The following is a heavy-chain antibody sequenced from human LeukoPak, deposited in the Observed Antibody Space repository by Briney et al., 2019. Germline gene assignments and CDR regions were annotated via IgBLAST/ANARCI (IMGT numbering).Heavy chain of an antibody. CDR2: IRKDGSNQ. Sequence: GGSLRLSCAASGFTFSTYGMHWVRQAPGKGLEWVAFIRKDGSNQNYADPVKGRFTIFRDNSKNTLYLQMNSLRAEDTAVYYCAKDKEYGSGSYPIDYWGEGSLVTVSS. D-gene: IGHD3-10*01. V-gene: IGHV3-30*02. CDR1: GFTFSTYG. CDR3: AKDKEYGSGSYPIDY. J-gene: IGHJ4*02.